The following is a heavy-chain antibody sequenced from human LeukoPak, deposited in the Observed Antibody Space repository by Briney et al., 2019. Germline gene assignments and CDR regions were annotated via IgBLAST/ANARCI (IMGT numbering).Heavy chain of an antibody. CDR2: ISAYNGNT. CDR3: AREGARYCSGGSCYYDY. D-gene: IGHD2-15*01. V-gene: IGHV1-18*01. J-gene: IGHJ4*02. CDR1: GYTFTSYG. Sequence: ASVEVSCKASGYTFTSYGISWVRQAPGQGLEWMGWISAYNGNTNYAQKLQGRVTMTTDTSTSTAYMELRSLRSDDTAVYYCAREGARYCSGGSCYYDYWGQGTLVTVSS.